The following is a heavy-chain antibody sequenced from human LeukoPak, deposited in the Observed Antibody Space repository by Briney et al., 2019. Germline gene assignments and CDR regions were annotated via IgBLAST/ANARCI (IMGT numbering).Heavy chain of an antibody. J-gene: IGHJ4*02. CDR2: IYPGDSAT. D-gene: IGHD2/OR15-2a*01. CDR1: RYSFTNYW. CDR3: ARRGAEHYNSITYYDY. Sequence: GESLKISCKGSRYSFTNYWSAWVRQMPGKGLEWLEIIYPGDSATRYSPAFQGQVTISADKSISTAYLQWSSLRASDTAMYYRARRGAEHYNSITYYDYWGQGTLVTVSS. V-gene: IGHV5-51*01.